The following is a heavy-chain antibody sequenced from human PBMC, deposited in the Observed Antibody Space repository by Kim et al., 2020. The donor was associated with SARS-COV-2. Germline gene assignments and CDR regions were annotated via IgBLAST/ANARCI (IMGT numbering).Heavy chain of an antibody. V-gene: IGHV6-1*01. Sequence: AGAVKSHITINPDTSKNQFALQLNSVTPEDTAVYYCAPDNLLSSGWYYFDYWGQGTLVTVSS. D-gene: IGHD6-19*01. J-gene: IGHJ4*02. CDR3: APDNLLSSGWYYFDY.